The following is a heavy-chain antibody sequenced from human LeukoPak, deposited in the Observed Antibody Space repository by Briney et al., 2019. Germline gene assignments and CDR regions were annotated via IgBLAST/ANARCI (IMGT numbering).Heavy chain of an antibody. D-gene: IGHD4-17*01. CDR3: ARRGTTVTLYYYYYYMDV. V-gene: IGHV1-8*03. J-gene: IGHJ6*03. CDR1: GYTFTSYD. Sequence: ASVKVSCKASGYTFTSYDINWVRQATGQGLEWMGWMNPNSGNTGYAQKFQGRVTITRNTSISTAYMELSSLRSEDTAVYYCARRGTTVTLYYYYYYMDVWGKGTTVTVSS. CDR2: MNPNSGNT.